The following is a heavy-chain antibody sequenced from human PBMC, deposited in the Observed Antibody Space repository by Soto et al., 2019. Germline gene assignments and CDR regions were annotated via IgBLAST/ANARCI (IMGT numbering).Heavy chain of an antibody. CDR1: GDTFTDYY. CDR3: ARGGHVVVVTAALDY. J-gene: IGHJ4*02. V-gene: IGHV1-46*01. D-gene: IGHD2-21*02. CDR2: VNPSGGHT. Sequence: QVQLMQSGAEVKKPGASVKVPCKASGDTFTDYYIHWVRQAPGQGLEWMGTVNPSGGHTTYAQHFLGRVTMTRDTSTSTLYMELTGLTSDDTAIYYCARGGHVVVVTAALDYWGQGTLVTVSS.